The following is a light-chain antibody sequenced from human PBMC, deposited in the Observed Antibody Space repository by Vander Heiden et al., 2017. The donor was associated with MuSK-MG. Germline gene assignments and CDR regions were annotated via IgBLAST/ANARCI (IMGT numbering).Light chain of an antibody. Sequence: SYELTQPPSVSVSPGQTASITCSGDKLGDKYACWYQQKPGQSPVLVIYQDSKRPSGIPERVSGSNSGNTDTLNISGTQAMDEADDDCQAWDSSTYVVLGGGPKMTV. V-gene: IGLV3-1*01. CDR1: KLGDKY. CDR2: QDS. CDR3: QAWDSSTYVV. J-gene: IGLJ2*01.